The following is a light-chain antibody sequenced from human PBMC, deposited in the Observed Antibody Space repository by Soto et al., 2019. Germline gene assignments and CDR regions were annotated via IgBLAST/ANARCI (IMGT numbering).Light chain of an antibody. J-gene: IGKJ4*01. CDR1: LRISKY. CDR2: GAS. Sequence: DIQVIQSPSSLSASVGDRVTITCRASLRISKYLNWYQQKPGKAPKLLIYGASTLQSGVPSRFSGTGSGTDFTLIISSPQPEDSATYYCQQSHSTPLTFGGGTKLEI. CDR3: QQSHSTPLT. V-gene: IGKV1-39*01.